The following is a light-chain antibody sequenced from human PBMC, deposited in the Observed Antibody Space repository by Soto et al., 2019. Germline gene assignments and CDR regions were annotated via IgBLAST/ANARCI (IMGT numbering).Light chain of an antibody. CDR1: QSISAW. J-gene: IGKJ5*01. CDR2: KAS. CDR3: QQYHSYPLT. V-gene: IGKV1-5*03. Sequence: DILMTQSPSTLSASVGERVTITCRASQSISAWLAWYQQKPGKAPKLLIYKASNVDSGVPSRFSGSGSGTEFTLTISSLQPDDFAAYYCQQYHSYPLTFGQGTRLEIK.